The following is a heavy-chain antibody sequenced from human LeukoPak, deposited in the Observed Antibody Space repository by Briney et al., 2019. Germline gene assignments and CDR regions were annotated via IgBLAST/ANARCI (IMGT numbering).Heavy chain of an antibody. CDR3: ARTQDGYNYPDY. CDR2: IKPNSGGT. V-gene: IGHV1-2*02. CDR1: GYTFTGYY. Sequence: APVKVSCKASGYTFTGYYIHWVRQAPGQGLEWMGWIKPNSGGTNYAQKFQGRVTMTRDTSISTAYMELSRLRSDDTAVYYCARTQDGYNYPDYWGQGTLVTVSS. J-gene: IGHJ4*02. D-gene: IGHD5-24*01.